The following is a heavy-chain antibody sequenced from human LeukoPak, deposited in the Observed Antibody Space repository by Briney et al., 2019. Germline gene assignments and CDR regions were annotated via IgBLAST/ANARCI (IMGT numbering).Heavy chain of an antibody. D-gene: IGHD6-19*01. CDR1: GGAISSSNW. V-gene: IGHV4-4*02. CDR2: VYHTGSS. CDR3: ARGATTVAGTFWFAP. J-gene: IGHJ5*02. Sequence: SETLSLTCAVSGGAISSSNWWSWVRQPPGKGLEWIGEVYHTGSSNYNPSLKSRVTISVDKSKSPFSLKLSSVTAAATAVYSCARGATTVAGTFWFAPWGQGTLVTVSS.